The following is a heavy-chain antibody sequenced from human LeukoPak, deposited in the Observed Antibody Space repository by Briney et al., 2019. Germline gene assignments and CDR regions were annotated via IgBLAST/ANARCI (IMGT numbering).Heavy chain of an antibody. CDR2: IYYSGST. D-gene: IGHD2-2*01. CDR1: GGSISSGGYY. CDR3: ARGSDCSSTSCYGDYYFDY. J-gene: IGHJ4*02. V-gene: IGHV4-31*03. Sequence: TSETLSLTCTVSGGSISSGGYYWSWIRQHPGKGLEWIVYIYYSGSTYYNPSLKSRVTISVDTSKNQFSLKLSSVTAADTAVYYCARGSDCSSTSCYGDYYFDYWGQGTLVTVSS.